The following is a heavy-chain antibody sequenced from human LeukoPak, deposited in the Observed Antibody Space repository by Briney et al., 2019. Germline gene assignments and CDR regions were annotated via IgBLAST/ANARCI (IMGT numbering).Heavy chain of an antibody. Sequence: GASVKVSCKASGYTFTSYYMHWVRQAPGQGLEWMGIINPSGGSTSYAQKFQGRVTMTEDTSTDTAYMELSSLRSEDTAVYYCARVLITTSRLNAFDIWGQGTMVTVSS. V-gene: IGHV1-46*01. CDR3: ARVLITTSRLNAFDI. CDR1: GYTFTSYY. J-gene: IGHJ3*02. D-gene: IGHD3-3*01. CDR2: INPSGGST.